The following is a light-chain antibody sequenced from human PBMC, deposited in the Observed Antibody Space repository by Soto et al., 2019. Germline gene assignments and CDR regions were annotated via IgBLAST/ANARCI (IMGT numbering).Light chain of an antibody. V-gene: IGLV1-40*01. CDR3: QSYDSSLSGAYV. CDR2: NNN. Sequence: QSVLTQPPSVSGAPGQRVTISCTGSSSNIGAGYDVHWYQRLPGTAPKVLIYNNNNRPSGVPDRFSGSKSGTSASLAITVLQADDEADYYCQSYDSSLSGAYVFGTGTKVTVL. J-gene: IGLJ1*01. CDR1: SSNIGAGYD.